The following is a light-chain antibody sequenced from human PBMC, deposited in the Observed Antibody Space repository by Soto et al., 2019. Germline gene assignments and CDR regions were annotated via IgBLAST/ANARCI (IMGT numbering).Light chain of an antibody. CDR3: LQDLSYPRT. V-gene: IGKV1-6*01. CDR2: AAS. CDR1: QDIRSY. Sequence: AIPMTQSPSSLSASVGDRVTITCRASQDIRSYLGWYQQKPGKAPKLLIFAASNLHSWVPSRFSGSGSGTDFTLTISSLHPEDFATYYCLQDLSYPRTFGQGTKVEI. J-gene: IGKJ1*01.